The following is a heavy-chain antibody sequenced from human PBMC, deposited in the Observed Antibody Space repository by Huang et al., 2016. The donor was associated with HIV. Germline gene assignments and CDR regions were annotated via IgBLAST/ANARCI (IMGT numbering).Heavy chain of an antibody. Sequence: QVQLQESGPGPVKPSQTLSLTCTVSGDSISRGGYLWSWIRQSPGKGLAWIGTIYYTGTTSYNPSVRSRVTMSVDRSKNQFSLRFTSVTAEDTAVYYCARDRITQCNGGRCYSDWSDPWGQGTLVIVSS. CDR3: ARDRITQCNGGRCYSDWSDP. D-gene: IGHD2-15*01. J-gene: IGHJ5*02. CDR2: IYYTGTT. V-gene: IGHV4-30-4*08. CDR1: GDSISRGGYL.